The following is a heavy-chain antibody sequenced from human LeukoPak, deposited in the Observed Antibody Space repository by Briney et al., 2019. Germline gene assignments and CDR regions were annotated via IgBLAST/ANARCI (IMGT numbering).Heavy chain of an antibody. V-gene: IGHV4-59*01. Sequence: SETLSLTCTVSGGSISSYYWSWIRQPPGKGLKWIGYIYYSGSTNYNPSLKSRVTISVDTSKNQFSLKLSSVTAADTAVYYGARVEEGFSFDYWGQGTLVTVSS. CDR1: GGSISSYY. CDR3: ARVEEGFSFDY. CDR2: IYYSGST. D-gene: IGHD3-10*01. J-gene: IGHJ4*02.